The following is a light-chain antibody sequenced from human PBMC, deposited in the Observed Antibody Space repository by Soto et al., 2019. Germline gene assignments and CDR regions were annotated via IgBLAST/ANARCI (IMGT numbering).Light chain of an antibody. CDR1: NIGSKS. CDR2: YDS. CDR3: QVRDTSSNHVV. J-gene: IGLJ2*01. V-gene: IGLV3-21*04. Sequence: SYELTQPPSVSVAPGKTAKITCGGNNIGSKSVHWYQQKPGQAPVLVIYYDSARPSGIPERFSGSNSGNTATLSIGRVEAGDEADYYCQVRDTSSNHVVFGGGTKLTFL.